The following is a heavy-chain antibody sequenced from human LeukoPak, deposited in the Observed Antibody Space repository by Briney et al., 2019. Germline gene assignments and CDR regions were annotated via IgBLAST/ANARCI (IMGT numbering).Heavy chain of an antibody. CDR2: IRSKAYGGTT. J-gene: IGHJ4*02. D-gene: IGHD3-10*01. Sequence: GRSLRLSRTASGFTFGDYAMSWVRQAPGKGLEWVGFIRSKAYGGTTEYAASVKGRFTISRDDSKSIAYLQMNSLKTEDTAVYYCTRDRGGAAGELFDYWGQGTLVTVSS. CDR1: GFTFGDYA. V-gene: IGHV3-49*04. CDR3: TRDRGGAAGELFDY.